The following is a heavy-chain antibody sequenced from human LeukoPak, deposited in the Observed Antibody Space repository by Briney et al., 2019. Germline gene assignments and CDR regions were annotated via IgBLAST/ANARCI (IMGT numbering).Heavy chain of an antibody. Sequence: ASVKVSCKTSGYTFTAYLLHWVRQAPGQGLEWMGWINPNRGETDYAQNFQGRVTMTRDTSINTAYMDLNRLRPDDTAVYYCVRSPTSGTYYNRPYYFDYWGQGTLVTVSS. V-gene: IGHV1-2*02. CDR2: INPNRGET. D-gene: IGHD3-10*01. CDR1: GYTFTAYL. J-gene: IGHJ4*02. CDR3: VRSPTSGTYYNRPYYFDY.